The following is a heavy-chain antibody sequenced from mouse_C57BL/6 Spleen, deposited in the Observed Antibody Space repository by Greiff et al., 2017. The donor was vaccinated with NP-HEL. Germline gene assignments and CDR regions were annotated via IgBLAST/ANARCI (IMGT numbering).Heavy chain of an antibody. D-gene: IGHD2-4*01. Sequence: VKLQESGAELVRPGTSVKVSCKASGYAFTNYLIEWVKQRPGQGLEWIGVINPGSGGTNYNEKFKGKATLTADKSSSTAYMQLSSLTSEDSAVYFCARSLIYYDYEGYFDYWGQGTTLTVSS. CDR2: INPGSGGT. J-gene: IGHJ2*01. CDR3: ARSLIYYDYEGYFDY. CDR1: GYAFTNYL. V-gene: IGHV1-54*01.